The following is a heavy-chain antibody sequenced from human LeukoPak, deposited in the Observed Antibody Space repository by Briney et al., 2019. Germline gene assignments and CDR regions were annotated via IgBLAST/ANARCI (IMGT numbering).Heavy chain of an antibody. V-gene: IGHV4-59*08. J-gene: IGHJ5*02. CDR3: ARQDRNTMVRGSKNLFDP. CDR1: GGSISSYY. D-gene: IGHD3-10*01. CDR2: IYYSGST. Sequence: SETLSLTCTVSGGSISSYYWSWIRQPPGNGLEWIRYIYYSGSTNYNPSLKSRVTISVDTSKNQFSLKLSSVTAADTAVYYCARQDRNTMVRGSKNLFDPWGQGTLVTVSS.